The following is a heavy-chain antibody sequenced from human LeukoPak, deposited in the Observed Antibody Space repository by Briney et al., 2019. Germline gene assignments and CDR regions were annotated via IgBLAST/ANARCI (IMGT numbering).Heavy chain of an antibody. D-gene: IGHD3-22*01. CDR2: IIPIFGTA. CDR3: ARSFPYYYDSWFDP. J-gene: IGHJ5*02. V-gene: IGHV1-69*13. CDR1: GGTFSSYA. Sequence: GASVKVSCKASGGTFSSYAISWVRQAPGQGLEWMGGIIPIFGTANYAQKIQGRVTITADESTSTAYMELSSLRSEDTAVYYCARSFPYYYDSWFDPWGQGTPVTVSA.